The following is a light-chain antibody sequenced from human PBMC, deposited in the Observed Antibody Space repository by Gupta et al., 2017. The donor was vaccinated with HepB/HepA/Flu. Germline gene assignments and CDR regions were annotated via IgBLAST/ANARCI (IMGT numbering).Light chain of an antibody. CDR3: QQYGSSPPWT. CDR2: GAS. V-gene: IGKV3-20*01. J-gene: IGKJ1*01. CDR1: QSVSSSY. Sequence: EIVLTQSPGTLSLSPGERATLSCRASQSVSSSYLAWYQQKSGQAPRLLIYGASSRATGIPDRFSGSGSKTDFTLTISRLEPEDFAVYYCQQYGSSPPWTFGQWTKVEIK.